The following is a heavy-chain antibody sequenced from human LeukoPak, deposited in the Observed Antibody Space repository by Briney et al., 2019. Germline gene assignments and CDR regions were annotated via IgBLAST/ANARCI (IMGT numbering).Heavy chain of an antibody. Sequence: GGSLTLSRAASGFTFSIYWMSWVRQPPGKGLEWVANIKQDGSEKYYVDSVKRRFTISRDNAKNSLYLQMSRLRAEDTAVYYCAREDNCTNGVCLDYWGQGTLVTVSS. D-gene: IGHD2-8*01. V-gene: IGHV3-7*01. CDR1: GFTFSIYW. CDR2: IKQDGSEK. CDR3: AREDNCTNGVCLDY. J-gene: IGHJ4*02.